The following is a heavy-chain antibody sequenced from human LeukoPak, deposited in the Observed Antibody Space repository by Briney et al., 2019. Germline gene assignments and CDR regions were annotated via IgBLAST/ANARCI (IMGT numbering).Heavy chain of an antibody. CDR3: TTDGRYCSSTSCYTHYYYGMDV. CDR2: IKSKTDGGTT. Sequence: GGSLRLSCAASGFTFSNAWMSWVRQAPGKGLEWVGRIKSKTDGGTTDYAAPGKGRFTISRDDSKNTLYLQMNSLKTEDTAVYYCTTDGRYCSSTSCYTHYYYGMDVWGQGTTVTVSS. D-gene: IGHD2-2*02. CDR1: GFTFSNAW. V-gene: IGHV3-15*01. J-gene: IGHJ6*02.